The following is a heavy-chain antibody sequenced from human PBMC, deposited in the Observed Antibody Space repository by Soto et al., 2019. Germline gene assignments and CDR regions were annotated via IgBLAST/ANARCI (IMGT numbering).Heavy chain of an antibody. CDR3: ARVASSGWYSLDY. D-gene: IGHD6-19*01. CDR1: GFTFSSYD. CDR2: IGTAGDT. J-gene: IGHJ4*02. V-gene: IGHV3-13*01. Sequence: EVQLVESGGGLVQPGGSLRLSCAASGFTFSSYDMHWVRQATGKGLEWVSAIGTAGDTYYPGSVKGRFTIPRENAKNSLYLQMNSLRAEDTAVYYCARVASSGWYSLDYWGQGTLVTVSS.